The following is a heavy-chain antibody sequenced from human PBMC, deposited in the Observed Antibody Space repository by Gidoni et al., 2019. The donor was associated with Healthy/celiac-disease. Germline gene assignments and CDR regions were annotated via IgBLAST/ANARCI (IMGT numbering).Heavy chain of an antibody. J-gene: IGHJ6*02. CDR2: ISYDGSNK. D-gene: IGHD3-22*01. CDR1: GFTFRSYA. CDR3: ARDGGMYLDSSGYYYVGYYYYYGMDV. V-gene: IGHV3-30-3*01. Sequence: QVQLVESGGGVVQPGRSLRLSCAASGFTFRSYAMHWVRQAPGKGLEWVAVISYDGSNKYYADSVKGRFTISRDNSKNTLYLQMNSLRAEDTAVYYCARDGGMYLDSSGYYYVGYYYYYGMDVWGQGTTVTVSS.